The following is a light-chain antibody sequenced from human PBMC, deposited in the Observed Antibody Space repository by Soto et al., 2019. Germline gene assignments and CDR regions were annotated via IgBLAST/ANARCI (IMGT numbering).Light chain of an antibody. CDR1: QGISSA. Sequence: AIQLTQSPPSLSASVGDRVTIICRASQGISSALAWYQQKPGKAPKLLIYDASSLESGVPSRFSGSGSGTDFTLTISSLQPEDFATNYCQQFNSYPQLTFGGGTKVEIK. J-gene: IGKJ4*01. CDR2: DAS. CDR3: QQFNSYPQLT. V-gene: IGKV1-13*02.